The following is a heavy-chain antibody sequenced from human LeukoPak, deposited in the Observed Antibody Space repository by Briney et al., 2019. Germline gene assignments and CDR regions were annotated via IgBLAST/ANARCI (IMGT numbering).Heavy chain of an antibody. J-gene: IGHJ4*02. CDR2: FYTSGST. D-gene: IGHD3-9*01. CDR1: GGSISSYY. Sequence: SETLSLTCTVSGGSISSYYWSWIRQPAGKGLEWIGRFYTSGSTNYNPSLKSRVTMSVDTSKNQFSLKLSSVTAADTAVYYCAREYILTGYYNVYYFDYWGQGTLVTVSS. V-gene: IGHV4-4*07. CDR3: AREYILTGYYNVYYFDY.